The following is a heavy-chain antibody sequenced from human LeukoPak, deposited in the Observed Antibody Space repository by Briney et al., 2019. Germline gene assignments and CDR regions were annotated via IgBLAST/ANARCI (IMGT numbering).Heavy chain of an antibody. CDR3: ARAYYYDSSGYYGAFDI. CDR1: GGTFSSYA. CDR2: IIPIFGTA. Sequence: GASVKVSCKASGGTFSSYAISWVRQAPGQGLEWMGRIIPIFGTANYAQKFQGRVTITPDESTSTAYMELSSLRSEDTAVYYCARAYYYDSSGYYGAFDIWGQGTMVTVS. D-gene: IGHD3-22*01. V-gene: IGHV1-69*13. J-gene: IGHJ3*02.